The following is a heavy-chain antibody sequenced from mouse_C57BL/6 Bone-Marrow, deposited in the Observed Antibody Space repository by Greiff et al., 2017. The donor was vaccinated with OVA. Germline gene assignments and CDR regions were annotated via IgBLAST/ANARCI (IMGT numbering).Heavy chain of an antibody. CDR2: IHPNSGST. Sequence: QVQLQQPGAELVKPGASVKLSCKASGYTFTSYWMHWVKQRPGQGLEWIGMIHPNSGSTNYNEKFKSKATLTVEKSSSTAYMQLSSLTSEDSAVYYCARTAFYYYGSGFAYWGQGTLVTVSA. CDR3: ARTAFYYYGSGFAY. CDR1: GYTFTSYW. J-gene: IGHJ3*01. V-gene: IGHV1-64*01. D-gene: IGHD1-1*01.